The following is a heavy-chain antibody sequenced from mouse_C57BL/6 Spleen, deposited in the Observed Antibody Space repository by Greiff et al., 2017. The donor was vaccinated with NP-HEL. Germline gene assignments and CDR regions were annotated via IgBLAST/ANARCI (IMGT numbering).Heavy chain of an antibody. CDR2: IDPEDGDT. CDR1: GFNIKDYY. Sequence: EVQLQQSGAELVRPGASVKLSCTASGFNIKDYYMHWVKQRPEQGLEWIGRIDPEDGDTEYAPKFQGKATMTADTSSNTAYLQLSSLTSEDTAFYYCTTGYFDYDPFAYWGQGTLVTVSA. D-gene: IGHD2-4*01. J-gene: IGHJ3*01. CDR3: TTGYFDYDPFAY. V-gene: IGHV14-1*01.